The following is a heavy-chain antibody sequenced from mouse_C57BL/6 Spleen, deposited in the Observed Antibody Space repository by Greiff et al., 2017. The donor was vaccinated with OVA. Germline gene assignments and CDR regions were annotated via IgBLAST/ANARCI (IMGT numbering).Heavy chain of an antibody. CDR1: EYEFPSHD. CDR2: INSDGGST. J-gene: IGHJ1*03. CDR3: ARHKGDYYGNYGYFDV. D-gene: IGHD2-1*01. V-gene: IGHV5-2*01. Sequence: EVKLQESGGGLVQPGESLKLSCESNEYEFPSHDMSWVRKTPEKRLELVAAINSDGGSTYYPDTMERRFIISRDNTKKTLYLQMSSLRSEDTALYYCARHKGDYYGNYGYFDVWGTGTTVTVSS.